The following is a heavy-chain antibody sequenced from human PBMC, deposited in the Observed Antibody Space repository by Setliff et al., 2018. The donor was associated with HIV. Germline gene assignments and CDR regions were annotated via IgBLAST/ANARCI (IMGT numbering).Heavy chain of an antibody. Sequence: SETLSLTCTVYVESFSGFYWSWIRQPPGKGLEWIGEINHSGSTNYNPSLKSRVTISVDTSKNQFSLKLSFVTAADTAVYYCARGWFGGYYFDYWGQGTLVTVSS. V-gene: IGHV4-34*01. D-gene: IGHD3-10*01. CDR2: INHSGST. J-gene: IGHJ4*02. CDR1: VESFSGFY. CDR3: ARGWFGGYYFDY.